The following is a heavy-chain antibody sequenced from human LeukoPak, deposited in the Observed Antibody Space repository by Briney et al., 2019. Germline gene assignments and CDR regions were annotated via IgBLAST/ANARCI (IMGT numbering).Heavy chain of an antibody. V-gene: IGHV3-48*01. CDR1: GFTFSSYS. D-gene: IGHD3-3*01. CDR2: VTSSSRTI. CDR3: ARVGDFWSGYVDY. Sequence: GGSLRLSCAASGFTFSSYSMNWVRQAPGKGPEWIAYVTSSSRTIYYADSVKGRFTISRDNAKSSLYLQLDSLRAEDTAVYYCARVGDFWSGYVDYWGQGTLVTVSS. J-gene: IGHJ4*02.